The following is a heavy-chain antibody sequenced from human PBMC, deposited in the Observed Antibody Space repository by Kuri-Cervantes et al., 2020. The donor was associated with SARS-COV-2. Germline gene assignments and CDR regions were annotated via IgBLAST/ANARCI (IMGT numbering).Heavy chain of an antibody. CDR3: ARDLRYCSSTSCSQSPYYYGMDV. J-gene: IGHJ6*02. CDR1: GYTFTGYY. CDR2: INPNSGGT. Sequence: ASVKVSCKASGYTFTGYYMHWVRQAPGQGLEWMGWINPNSGGTNYAQKFQGWVTMTRDTSISTAYMELSRLRSDDTAVYYCARDLRYCSSTSCSQSPYYYGMDVWGQGTTVTV. D-gene: IGHD2-2*01. V-gene: IGHV1-2*04.